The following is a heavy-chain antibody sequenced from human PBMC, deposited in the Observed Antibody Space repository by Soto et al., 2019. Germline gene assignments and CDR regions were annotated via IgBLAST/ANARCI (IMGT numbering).Heavy chain of an antibody. V-gene: IGHV1-8*01. CDR2: MNPNSGNT. CDR3: ARGGYCSSTSCYARWFDP. D-gene: IGHD2-2*01. CDR1: GYTFTSYD. J-gene: IGHJ5*02. Sequence: ASVKVSCKASGYTFTSYDINWVRQATGQGLEWMGWMNPNSGNTGYAQKFQGRVTMTRNTSISTAYMELSSLRSEDTAVYYCARGGYCSSTSCYARWFDPWGQGTLVTVSS.